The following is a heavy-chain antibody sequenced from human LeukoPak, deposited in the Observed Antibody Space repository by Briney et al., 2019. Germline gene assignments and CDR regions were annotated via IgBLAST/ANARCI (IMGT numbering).Heavy chain of an antibody. D-gene: IGHD6-19*01. V-gene: IGHV3-48*01. J-gene: IGHJ4*02. CDR2: ISTSTTTI. CDR3: ARDTFGAVAGTFDY. CDR1: GFTFSSYA. Sequence: GGSLRLSCAASGFTFSSYAMSWVRQAPGKGLEWISYISTSTTTIYYANSVRGRFTISRDNAKKSLYLQMNSLRAEDTAVYYCARDTFGAVAGTFDYWGQGTLVTVSS.